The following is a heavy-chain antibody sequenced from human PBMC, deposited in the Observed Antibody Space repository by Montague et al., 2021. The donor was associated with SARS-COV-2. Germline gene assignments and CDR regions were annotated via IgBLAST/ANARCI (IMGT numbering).Heavy chain of an antibody. V-gene: IGHV4-59*12. D-gene: IGHD5-24*01. CDR2: IYYSGST. CDR3: ARDGYNAHQNYWYFDL. J-gene: IGHJ2*01. CDR1: GGSISTYY. Sequence: SETLSLTYTVSGGSISTYYWSWIRQPPGKGLEWIGYIYYSGSTNYSPSLKSRVTISVDTSKNQFSLKLSYVTAADTAVYYCARDGYNAHQNYWYFDLWGRGTLVTVSS.